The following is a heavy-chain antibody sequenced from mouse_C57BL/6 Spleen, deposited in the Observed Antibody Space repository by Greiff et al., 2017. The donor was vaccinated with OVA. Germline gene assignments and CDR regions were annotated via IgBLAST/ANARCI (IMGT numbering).Heavy chain of an antibody. CDR3: ARGGCNYWGFSRCFDV. J-gene: IGHJ1*03. V-gene: IGHV1-26*01. CDR1: GYTFTDYY. D-gene: IGHD2-1*01. Sequence: VQLQQSGPELVKPGASVKISCKASGYTFTDYYMNWVKQSHGKSLEWIGDINPNNGGTSYNQKFKGKATLTVDKSSSTAYMELRSLTSEDSAVYYRARGGCNYWGFSRCFDVWGTGTTLTVSS. CDR2: INPNNGGT.